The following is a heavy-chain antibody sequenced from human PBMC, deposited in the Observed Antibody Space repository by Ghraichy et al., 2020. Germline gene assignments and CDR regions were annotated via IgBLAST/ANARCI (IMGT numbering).Heavy chain of an antibody. CDR2: THYQSKWYN. D-gene: IGHD4-17*01. Sequence: SQTLSLTCAISGDSVSSNRAAWNWIRQSPSRGLEWLGRTHYQSKWYNEYAASVRGRININPDTSKKQFSLQLNSVTTEDTAVYYCAREFYYTMTTFLSVGYFDYWGQGALVTVSS. CDR3: AREFYYTMTTFLSVGYFDY. J-gene: IGHJ4*02. V-gene: IGHV6-1*01. CDR1: GDSVSSNRAA.